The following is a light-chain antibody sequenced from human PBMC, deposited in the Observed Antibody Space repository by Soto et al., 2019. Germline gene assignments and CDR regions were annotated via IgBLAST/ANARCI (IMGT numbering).Light chain of an antibody. CDR2: GAS. V-gene: IGKV3D-15*01. J-gene: IGKJ4*01. Sequence: EIVLTQSPGTLSLSPGERATLSCRASQSVTSSYLAWYQQKPGQAPRLVMYGASIRTSGIPDRFSGSGSGTEFTLTISSLQSEDFAVYYCQQYNNWPPLTFGGGTKVEIK. CDR3: QQYNNWPPLT. CDR1: QSVTSSY.